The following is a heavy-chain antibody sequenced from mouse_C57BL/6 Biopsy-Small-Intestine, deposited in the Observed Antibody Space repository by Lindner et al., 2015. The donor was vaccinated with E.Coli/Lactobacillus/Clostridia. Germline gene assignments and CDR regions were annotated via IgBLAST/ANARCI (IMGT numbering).Heavy chain of an antibody. V-gene: IGHV5-17*01. CDR3: AREDY. Sequence: VQLQESGGGLVKPGGSLNLSCSASGITFSDYGIHWIRQAPEKGLEWIAYIGSDSKNIYYADTVKGRFTISRDNAKKTLFLQMTSLRSEDTAMYYCAREDYWGLGTSVTVSS. CDR2: IGSDSKNI. CDR1: GITFSDYG. J-gene: IGHJ4*01.